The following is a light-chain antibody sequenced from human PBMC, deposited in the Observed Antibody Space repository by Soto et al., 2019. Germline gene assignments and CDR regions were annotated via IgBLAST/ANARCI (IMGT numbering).Light chain of an antibody. V-gene: IGKV4-1*01. Sequence: DIVMTQSPDSLAVSLGERATINCKFSQSVLYSSNNKNYLAWYQQKPGKAPKLLIYAASSLESGVPSRFSGSGSGTEFTLTISSLQPDDFATYYCQQYNSPWTFGQGTKVDIK. J-gene: IGKJ1*01. CDR3: QQYNSPWT. CDR1: QSVLYSSNNKNY. CDR2: AAS.